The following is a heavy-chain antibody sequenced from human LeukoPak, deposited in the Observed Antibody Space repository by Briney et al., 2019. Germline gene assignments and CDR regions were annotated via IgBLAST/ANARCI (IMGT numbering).Heavy chain of an antibody. J-gene: IGHJ1*01. CDR3: ARHKGPSGYFQD. D-gene: IGHD3-10*01. V-gene: IGHV5-51*01. CDR2: IYPGDSDT. CDR1: GYGFTTYW. Sequence: GASLQISSKGSGYGFTTYWIGWVRRMPGKGLEWMGIIYPGDSDTRYSPSFQGQVTISADKSISAAYLQWSSLKASDTAMYYCARHKGPSGYFQDWGQGTLVTVSS.